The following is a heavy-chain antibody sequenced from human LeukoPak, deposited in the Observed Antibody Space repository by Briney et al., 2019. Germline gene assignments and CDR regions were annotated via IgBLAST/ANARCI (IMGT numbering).Heavy chain of an antibody. CDR2: IRYDGSNK. J-gene: IGHJ4*02. V-gene: IGHV3-30*02. CDR1: GFTLSNYG. D-gene: IGHD3-22*01. CDR3: AKELDHDSSGYAPTDY. Sequence: GGSLRLSCAASGFTLSNYGMHWLRQAPGKGVEWVSFIRYDGSNKFYVDSGKGRFTISRDNSKNMVYLQMNSLRDADTAVYYCAKELDHDSSGYAPTDYWGQGTLVTVSS.